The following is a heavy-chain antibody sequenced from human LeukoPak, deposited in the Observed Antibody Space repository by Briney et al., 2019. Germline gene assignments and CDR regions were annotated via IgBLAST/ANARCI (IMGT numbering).Heavy chain of an antibody. J-gene: IGHJ4*02. V-gene: IGHV3-9*01. CDR2: INWNIDTI. D-gene: IGHD3-10*01. Sequence: GRSLRLSCAASGFTFNDYAMHWVRQAPGKGLEWVSGINWNIDTIGYADSVKGRFTISRDNAKNSLYLQMNSLTAEDTAFYYFARDILYGSGNPPKGNIFDYWGQGDLVIVSS. CDR1: GFTFNDYA. CDR3: ARDILYGSGNPPKGNIFDY.